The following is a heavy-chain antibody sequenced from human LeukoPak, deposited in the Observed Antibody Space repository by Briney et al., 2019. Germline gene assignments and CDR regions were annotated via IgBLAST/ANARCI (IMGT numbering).Heavy chain of an antibody. CDR1: GASISSHY. Sequence: PSETLSLACTVTGASISSHYWCWIRQTPGTGLEWIGDIYDRGSTTYNPSLKSRVTISVDTSKNQFSLKLSSVTAADTAVYYCARDGIWGQGTLVTVSS. CDR3: ARDGI. D-gene: IGHD1-14*01. J-gene: IGHJ4*02. CDR2: IYDRGST. V-gene: IGHV4-59*11.